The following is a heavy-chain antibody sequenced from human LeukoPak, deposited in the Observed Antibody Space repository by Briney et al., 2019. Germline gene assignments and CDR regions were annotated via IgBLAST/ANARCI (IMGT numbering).Heavy chain of an antibody. V-gene: IGHV1-69*05. J-gene: IGHJ6*03. CDR1: GGTFSSYA. CDR3: ARAGPAAVYYYMDV. CDR2: IIPIFCTA. D-gene: IGHD2-2*01. Sequence: PEASVKVSCKASGGTFSSYAISWVRQAPGQGLEWMGGIIPIFCTANYAQKFQGRVTITTDESTSTAYMELSSLRSEDTAVYYCARAGPAAVYYYMDVWGKGTTVTVSS.